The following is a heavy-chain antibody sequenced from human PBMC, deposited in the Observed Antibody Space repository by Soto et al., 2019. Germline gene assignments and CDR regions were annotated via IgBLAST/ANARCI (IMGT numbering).Heavy chain of an antibody. Sequence: PGGSLRLSCAASGFTFSSYWMGWVRQAPGKGLEWVANIKQDGSEKYYVDSVKGRFTISRDNAKNSLYLQMNSLRAEDTAVYYCARVVTMIVVVITTYLDYWGQGTLVTVSS. V-gene: IGHV3-7*01. CDR3: ARVVTMIVVVITTYLDY. J-gene: IGHJ4*02. CDR1: GFTFSSYW. D-gene: IGHD3-22*01. CDR2: IKQDGSEK.